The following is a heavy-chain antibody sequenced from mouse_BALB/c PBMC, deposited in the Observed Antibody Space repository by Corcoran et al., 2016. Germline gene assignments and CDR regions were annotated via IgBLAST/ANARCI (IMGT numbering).Heavy chain of an antibody. CDR1: GYTFTSYV. J-gene: IGHJ1*01. Sequence: EVQLQQSGPELVKPGASVKMSCKASGYTFTSYVMHWVKQKPGQGLEWIGYINPYNDGTKYNEKFKGKATLTSDKSSSTAYMELSSLISEDSAVYYCARRIYDGYWYFDVWGAGTTVTVSS. V-gene: IGHV1S136*01. D-gene: IGHD2-3*01. CDR2: INPYNDGT. CDR3: ARRIYDGYWYFDV.